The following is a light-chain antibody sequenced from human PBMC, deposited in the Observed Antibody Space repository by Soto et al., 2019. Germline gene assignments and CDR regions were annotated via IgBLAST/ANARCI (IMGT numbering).Light chain of an antibody. CDR2: GAS. CDR1: QSVSNNY. V-gene: IGKV3-20*01. Sequence: EIALTQSPGTLSLSPGDIATISCRASQSVSNNYLAWYQQKPGQAPRRLIYGASSRATGIPDRFSGSGSGTDFTLTISRLEPEYFAVYYCQQYSTSPTLGEGTKVDIK. CDR3: QQYSTSPT. J-gene: IGKJ2*01.